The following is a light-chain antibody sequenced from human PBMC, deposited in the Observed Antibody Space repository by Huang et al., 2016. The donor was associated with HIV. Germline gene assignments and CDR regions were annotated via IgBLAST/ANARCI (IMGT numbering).Light chain of an antibody. CDR2: SAS. CDR1: QGIATY. Sequence: DIQMTQSPSSLSASIGDRVSITCRASQGIATYLNWYQQKSGTAPKLLISSASALESGVPSSFRGDGSATYFTLTISDLQPEDFATYYCQQTYSSTCTFGQGTKLEI. V-gene: IGKV1-39*01. J-gene: IGKJ2*02. CDR3: QQTYSSTCT.